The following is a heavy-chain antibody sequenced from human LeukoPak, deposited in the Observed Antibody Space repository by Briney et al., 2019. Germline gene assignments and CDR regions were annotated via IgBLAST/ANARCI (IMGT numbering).Heavy chain of an antibody. D-gene: IGHD3-22*01. Sequence: AASVKVSCKASGYTFTSYGISWVRQAPGQGLEWMGWISAYNGNTNYAQKLQGRVTVTTDTSTSTAYMELRSLRSDDTAVYYCARDLKARRGYYDSSGHDFDYWGQGTLVTVSS. CDR1: GYTFTSYG. V-gene: IGHV1-18*01. CDR2: ISAYNGNT. CDR3: ARDLKARRGYYDSSGHDFDY. J-gene: IGHJ4*02.